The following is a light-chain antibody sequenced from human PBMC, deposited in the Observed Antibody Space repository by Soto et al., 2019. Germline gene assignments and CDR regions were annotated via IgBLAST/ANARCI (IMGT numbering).Light chain of an antibody. J-gene: IGKJ2*01. CDR2: DAS. CDR1: QSVSSY. V-gene: IGKV3-11*01. Sequence: EIVLTQSPATLSLSPGERATLSCRASQSVSSYLAWYQQKPGQAPRLLIYDASNRATGIPARFSGSGSGIDFTLTISSLEPEDFAVYYCQQRSNWPLVATFGQGTKLEIK. CDR3: QQRSNWPLVAT.